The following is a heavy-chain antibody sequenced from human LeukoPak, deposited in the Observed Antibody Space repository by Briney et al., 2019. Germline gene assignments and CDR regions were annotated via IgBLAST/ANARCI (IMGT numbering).Heavy chain of an antibody. J-gene: IGHJ5*02. CDR2: IYHSGST. CDR1: GGSISSGGYY. CDR3: ASNSYGYRWFDP. V-gene: IGHV4-30-2*01. Sequence: SETLSLTCTVSGGSISSGGYYWSWIRQPPGKGLEWIGYIYHSGSTYYNPSLKSRVTISVDRSKNQFSLKLSSVTAADTAVYYCASNSYGYRWFDPWGQGTLVTVSS. D-gene: IGHD5-18*01.